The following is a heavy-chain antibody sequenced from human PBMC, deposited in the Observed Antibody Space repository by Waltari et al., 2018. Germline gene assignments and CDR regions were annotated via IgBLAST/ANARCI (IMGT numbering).Heavy chain of an antibody. CDR1: GGSVTDTSYF. CDR2: IYYVGNT. V-gene: IGHV4-39*01. CDR3: ARQGLYCRSSNCVGLDFSH. J-gene: IGHJ4*02. D-gene: IGHD2-2*01. Sequence: QESGPGLLKPSETLSLTCAVSGGSVTDTSYFWGWILQAPGKGLEWLGNIYYVGNTNYNPSLKSRVSISVDTSQKQFSLKLTSVTATDTAVYYCARQGLYCRSSNCVGLDFSHWGQGTLVAVS.